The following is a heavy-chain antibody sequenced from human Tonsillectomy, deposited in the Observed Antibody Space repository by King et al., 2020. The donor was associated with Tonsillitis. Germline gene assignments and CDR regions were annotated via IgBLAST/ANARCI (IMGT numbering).Heavy chain of an antibody. CDR3: ARGRGDYYDSIVDY. J-gene: IGHJ4*02. V-gene: IGHV1-69*09. Sequence: QLVQSGAEVKKPGSSVKVSCKASGGTFSSYAISWVRQAPGQGLEWMGRIIPILGIANYAQKFQGRVTIIADKSTRTAYMELSSLRSEDTAVYYCARGRGDYYDSIVDYWGQGTLVTVSS. CDR1: GGTFSSYA. CDR2: IIPILGIA. D-gene: IGHD3-22*01.